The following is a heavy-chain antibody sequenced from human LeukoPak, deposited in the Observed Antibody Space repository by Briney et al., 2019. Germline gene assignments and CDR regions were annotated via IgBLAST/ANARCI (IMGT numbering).Heavy chain of an antibody. J-gene: IGHJ4*02. Sequence: GGSLRLSCGASGFIFTTYWMNWVRQAPGKGLEWVANIKQDGSETYYVDSVKGRFTISRDNDKNSVYLQMGSLRVEDTAVYYCERGEELHSGCDYWGQGTLVTVSS. D-gene: IGHD6-19*01. CDR3: ERGEELHSGCDY. CDR1: GFIFTTYW. CDR2: IKQDGSET. V-gene: IGHV3-7*01.